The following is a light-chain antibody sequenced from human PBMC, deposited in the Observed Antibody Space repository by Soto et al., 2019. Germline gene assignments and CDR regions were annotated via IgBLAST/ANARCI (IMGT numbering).Light chain of an antibody. J-gene: IGKJ1*01. CDR2: YAP. CDR3: QKYDMDPPAT. Sequence: DIKLTQSPSSLSADIGGRVSIPCQARPNINDYINLYQQRPGKAPERLSYYAPGLEVGVPSRFSGSGAGTDFTLTITNLQPEDVSTYYCQKYDMDPPATFGQGTKVDI. CDR1: PNINDY. V-gene: IGKV1-33*01.